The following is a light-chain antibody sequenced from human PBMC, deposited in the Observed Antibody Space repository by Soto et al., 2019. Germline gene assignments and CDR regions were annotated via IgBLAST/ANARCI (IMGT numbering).Light chain of an antibody. CDR1: QSVSKY. V-gene: IGKV3-11*01. J-gene: IGKJ5*01. Sequence: EFVLTQSPATLSVSPGETATLSCRASQSVSKYFGWYQQKPGQAPRLLIYDVSIRATGIPARFSGSGSGTDFTLTISSLEPEDVAVYFCYQRSKWPPAFGQGTRLEIK. CDR2: DVS. CDR3: YQRSKWPPA.